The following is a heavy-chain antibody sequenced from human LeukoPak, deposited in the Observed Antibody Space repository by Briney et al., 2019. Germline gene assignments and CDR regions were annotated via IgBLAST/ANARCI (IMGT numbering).Heavy chain of an antibody. CDR3: AREEGPLDY. CDR2: VRSGGAT. Sequence: GGSLRLSCAVSGITVSSNSMSWVRQAPGKGLEWVSLVRSGGATHYVDSVKHRFIISRDNSKNTLYLQMNSLRVEDTAVYYCAREEGPLDYWGQGALVTVSS. V-gene: IGHV3-66*01. CDR1: GITVSSNS. J-gene: IGHJ4*02.